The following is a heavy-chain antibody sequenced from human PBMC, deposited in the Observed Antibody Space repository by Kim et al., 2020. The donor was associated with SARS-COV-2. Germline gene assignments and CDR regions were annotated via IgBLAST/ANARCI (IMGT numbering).Heavy chain of an antibody. J-gene: IGHJ5*02. CDR3: QGGDCCSFDP. CDR2: ST. Sequence: STSYADSVKGRFTNSRDNSKNTLYLQMNSLRAEDTAVYYCQGGDCCSFDPWGQGTLVTVSS. D-gene: IGHD2-21*01. V-gene: IGHV3-66*01.